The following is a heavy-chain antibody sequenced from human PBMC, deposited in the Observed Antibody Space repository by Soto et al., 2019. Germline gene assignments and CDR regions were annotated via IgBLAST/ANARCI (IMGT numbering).Heavy chain of an antibody. CDR1: GFTFSSYS. V-gene: IGHV3-21*01. J-gene: IGHJ4*02. D-gene: IGHD5-12*01. CDR3: ARDQNRGYSGYDLSY. CDR2: ISSSSSYI. Sequence: PGGSLRLSCAASGFTFSSYSMNWVRQAPGKGLEWVSSISSSSSYIYYADSVKGRFTISRDNAKNSLYLQMNSLRAEDTAVYYCARDQNRGYSGYDLSYWGQGTLVTVSS.